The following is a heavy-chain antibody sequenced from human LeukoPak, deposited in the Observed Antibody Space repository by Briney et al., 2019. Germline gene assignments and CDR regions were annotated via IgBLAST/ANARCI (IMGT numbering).Heavy chain of an antibody. CDR1: GGSVSSGSYY. CDR2: IYYSGTS. CDR3: AKQYYGSGSYYVDYFDY. Sequence: PAETLSLTCTVSGGSVSSGSYYWSWIRQPPGKGLEWIGYIYYSGTSKYKASLTSRVTISVDTSKNQFSLKLNSVTAADTAVYYCAKQYYGSGSYYVDYFDYWGQGTLVTVSS. D-gene: IGHD3-10*01. J-gene: IGHJ4*02. V-gene: IGHV4-61*01.